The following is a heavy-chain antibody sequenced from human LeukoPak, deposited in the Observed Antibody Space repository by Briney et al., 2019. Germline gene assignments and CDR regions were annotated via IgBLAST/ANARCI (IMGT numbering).Heavy chain of an antibody. D-gene: IGHD3-9*01. CDR1: GGSISSSSYY. J-gene: IGHJ3*02. V-gene: IGHV4-39*07. CDR2: IYYSGST. Sequence: PSETLSLTCTVSGGSISSSSYYWGWIRQPPGKGLEWIGSIYYSGSTYYNPSLKSRVTISVDTAKNQFSLKLSSVTAADTAVYYCARILRYFDWLSWVAFDIWGQGTMVTVSS. CDR3: ARILRYFDWLSWVAFDI.